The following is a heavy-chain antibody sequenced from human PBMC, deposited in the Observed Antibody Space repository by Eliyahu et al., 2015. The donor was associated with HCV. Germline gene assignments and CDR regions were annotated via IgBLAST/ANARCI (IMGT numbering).Heavy chain of an antibody. CDR3: ARQHLEWSSQANYYSHYYMDV. CDR1: GYTFTAYG. CDR2: ISAYNGVT. J-gene: IGHJ6*03. D-gene: IGHD3-3*01. Sequence: SLKVSCKASGYTFTAYGISWVRRAPGQGLEWMGWISAYNGVTSYAQKFQGRVTMTTDTSTTTAYMELTSLGSDDTAVYYCARQHLEWSSQANYYSHYYMDVWGKGTAVTVSS. V-gene: IGHV1-18*01.